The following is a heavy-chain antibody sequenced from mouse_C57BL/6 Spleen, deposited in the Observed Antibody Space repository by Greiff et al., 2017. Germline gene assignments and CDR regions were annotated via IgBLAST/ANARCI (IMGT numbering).Heavy chain of an antibody. D-gene: IGHD3-1*01. CDR3: AKGGYGVFYAMDY. CDR1: GFSFTSYG. V-gene: IGHV2-5*01. CDR2: IWRGGST. J-gene: IGHJ4*01. Sequence: VQVVESGPGLVQPSQSLSITCTVSGFSFTSYGVHWVRQSPGKGLEWLGVIWRGGSTDYNAAFMSRLSITKANSKSQVFFKMNSLQADDTAIYYCAKGGYGVFYAMDYWGQGTSVTVSS.